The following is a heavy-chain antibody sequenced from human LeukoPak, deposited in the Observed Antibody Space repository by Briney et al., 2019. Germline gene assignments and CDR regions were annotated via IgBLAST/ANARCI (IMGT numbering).Heavy chain of an antibody. Sequence: GGSLRLSCAASGFTFSAYGMHWVRQAPGKGLEWVAVISYDGSNEYSADSVKGRFTISRDNSKNMVYLQMNSLRPEDTAIYYCAKAAETTEGSIDPWGQGTLVIVSS. CDR3: AKAAETTEGSIDP. J-gene: IGHJ5*02. V-gene: IGHV3-30*18. D-gene: IGHD4-17*01. CDR1: GFTFSAYG. CDR2: ISYDGSNE.